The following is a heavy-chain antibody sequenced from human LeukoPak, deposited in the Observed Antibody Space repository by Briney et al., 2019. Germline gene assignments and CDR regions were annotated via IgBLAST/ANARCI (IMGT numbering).Heavy chain of an antibody. V-gene: IGHV4-59*01. CDR2: IYYSGST. D-gene: IGHD5-12*01. CDR3: ARGGMVATFDFDY. J-gene: IGHJ4*02. Sequence: SGTLSLTCTVSGGSISSYYWSWIRQPPGKGLEWIGYIYYSGSTNYNPSLKSRVTISVDTSKNQFSLKLSSVTAADTAVYYCARGGMVATFDFDYWGQGTLVTVSS. CDR1: GGSISSYY.